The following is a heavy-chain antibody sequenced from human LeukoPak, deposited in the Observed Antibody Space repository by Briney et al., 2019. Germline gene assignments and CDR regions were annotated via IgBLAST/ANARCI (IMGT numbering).Heavy chain of an antibody. V-gene: IGHV1-8*01. CDR2: MNPNSGNT. D-gene: IGHD3-22*01. CDR3: ARGPSYYYDSSGTRGFDY. CDR1: GYTFISYD. J-gene: IGHJ4*02. Sequence: ASVKVSCKASGYTFISYDINWVRQATGQGLEWMGWMNPNSGNTGYAQKFQGRVTMTRNTSISTAYMELSSLRSEDTAVYYCARGPSYYYDSSGTRGFDYWGQGTLVTVSS.